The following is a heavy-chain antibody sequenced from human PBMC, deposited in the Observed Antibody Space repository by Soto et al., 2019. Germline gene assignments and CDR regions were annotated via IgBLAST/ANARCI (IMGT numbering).Heavy chain of an antibody. CDR3: ARAGGTTVTGLWHFDS. CDR1: GFTFNTYS. V-gene: IGHV3-33*01. J-gene: IGHJ4*02. D-gene: IGHD4-17*01. CDR2: IWYDGTQK. Sequence: QVQLEESGGGVVQPGRSLRLSCEASGFTFNTYSMHWVRQPPGKGLEWLAAIWYDGTQKYYADSVKGRFIISRDNPKKTLYLEMNSLRAEDTAVYYCARAGGTTVTGLWHFDSWGQGPLVTVSS.